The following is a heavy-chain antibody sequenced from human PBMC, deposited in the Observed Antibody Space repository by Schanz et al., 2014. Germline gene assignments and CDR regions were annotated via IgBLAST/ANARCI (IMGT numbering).Heavy chain of an antibody. D-gene: IGHD5-12*01. V-gene: IGHV1-46*01. CDR2: INPSGGST. CDR1: GYTFTSDS. Sequence: QVQLVQSGAEVKKPGASVKVSCKASGYTFTSDSMHWVRQAPGQGLEWMGMINPSGGSTTYAQKCQGRVTMTRDTSTSTVYMELSGLRSEDTAVYYCARGGGPEDVFDIWGQGTILTVSS. CDR3: ARGGGPEDVFDI. J-gene: IGHJ3*02.